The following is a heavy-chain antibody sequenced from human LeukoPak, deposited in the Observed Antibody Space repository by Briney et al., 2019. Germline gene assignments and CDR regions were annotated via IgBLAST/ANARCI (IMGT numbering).Heavy chain of an antibody. CDR1: GFTFSSYS. D-gene: IGHD3-10*01. CDR3: ARELDYYGSGSYYSDY. Sequence: GGSLRLSCAASGFTFSSYSMNWVRQAPGQGLEWVSYISSSSSTIYYADSVKGRFTISRDNAKNSLYLQMNSLRAEDTAVYYCARELDYYGSGSYYSDYWGQGTLVTVSS. CDR2: ISSSSSTI. J-gene: IGHJ4*02. V-gene: IGHV3-48*01.